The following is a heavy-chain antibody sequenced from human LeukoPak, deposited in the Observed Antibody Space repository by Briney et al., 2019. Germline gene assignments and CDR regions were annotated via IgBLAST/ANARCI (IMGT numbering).Heavy chain of an antibody. CDR3: ARSLASGQWLVLDWFDP. CDR1: GYSISSGSY. CDR2: IYHSGST. Sequence: PSETLSLTCAVSGYSISSGSYWGWIRQPPGKGLEWIGSIYHSGSTYYNPSLKSRVTISVDTSKNQFSLKLSSVTAADTAVYYCARSLASGQWLVLDWFDPWGQGTLVTVSS. D-gene: IGHD6-19*01. V-gene: IGHV4-38-2*01. J-gene: IGHJ5*02.